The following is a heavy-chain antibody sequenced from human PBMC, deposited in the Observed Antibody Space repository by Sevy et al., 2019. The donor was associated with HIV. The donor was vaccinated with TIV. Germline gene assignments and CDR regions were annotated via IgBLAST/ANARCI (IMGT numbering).Heavy chain of an antibody. Sequence: GGSLRLSCAASRFTFRNYDMSWVRQAPGKGLEWVSTITGSGGSTFYADSVKGRFTISRDNSKSTLNLQMNSLRAEDTAVYYCAKVLSSSSFNWFDPWGQGTLVTVSS. D-gene: IGHD6-6*01. CDR2: ITGSGGST. V-gene: IGHV3-23*01. J-gene: IGHJ5*01. CDR1: RFTFRNYD. CDR3: AKVLSSSSFNWFDP.